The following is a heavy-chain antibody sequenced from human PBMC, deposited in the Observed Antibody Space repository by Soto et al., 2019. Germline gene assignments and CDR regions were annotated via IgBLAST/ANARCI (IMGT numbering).Heavy chain of an antibody. Sequence: GPTLVNPTETLTLTCTVSGFSLSNARMAVSWIRQPPGKALEWLAHIFSDDGKSYSTSLKSRLTISKDTSKSQVVLTMTNMDPVDTATYYCARIWDFYAFDSWGQGTLVTVSS. J-gene: IGHJ4*02. CDR3: ARIWDFYAFDS. CDR2: IFSDDGK. V-gene: IGHV2-26*01. CDR1: GFSLSNARMA. D-gene: IGHD1-26*01.